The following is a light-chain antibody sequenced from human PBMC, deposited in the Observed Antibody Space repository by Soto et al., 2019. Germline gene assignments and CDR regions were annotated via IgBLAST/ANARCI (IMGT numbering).Light chain of an antibody. CDR3: SSYTSSSAPLV. J-gene: IGLJ3*02. CDR1: SSDVGGYNY. CDR2: DVT. V-gene: IGLV2-14*01. Sequence: QSALTQPASVSGSPGQSITISCTGTSSDVGGYNYVSWYQQHPGKAPKLMIYDVTNRPSGVYNRFSGSKSANTASLTISGLQAEDEADYYCSSYTSSSAPLVFGGGTKLTVL.